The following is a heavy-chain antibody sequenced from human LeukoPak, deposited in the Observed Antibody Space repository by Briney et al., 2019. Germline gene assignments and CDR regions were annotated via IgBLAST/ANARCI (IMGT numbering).Heavy chain of an antibody. CDR2: IYYSGST. D-gene: IGHD3-10*01. J-gene: IGHJ4*02. CDR1: GRSISSYY. CDR3: ARVYASGSYAHFDY. Sequence: SETLSLTCTVSGRSISSYYWSWIRQPPGKGLEWIGYIYYSGSTNYNPSLKSRVTISVDTSKNQFSLRLSSVTAADTAVYYCARVYASGSYAHFDYWGQGTLVTVSS. V-gene: IGHV4-59*01.